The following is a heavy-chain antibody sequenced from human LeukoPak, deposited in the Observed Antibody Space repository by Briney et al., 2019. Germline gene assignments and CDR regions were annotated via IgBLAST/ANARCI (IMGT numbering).Heavy chain of an antibody. J-gene: IGHJ4*02. V-gene: IGHV3-30*03. D-gene: IGHD4-17*01. CDR3: ATDHGFHYGAYFDY. Sequence: GGSLRLSCAASGFTFNSFGMHWVRQAPGKGLEWVAVIPYDGSNKYSADSVKGRFTISRDNSKNTLYLQMNSLRPEDTAVYYCATDHGFHYGAYFDYWGQGTLVTVSS. CDR1: GFTFNSFG. CDR2: IPYDGSNK.